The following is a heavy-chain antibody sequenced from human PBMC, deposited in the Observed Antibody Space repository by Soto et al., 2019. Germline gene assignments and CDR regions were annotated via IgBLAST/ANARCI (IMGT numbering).Heavy chain of an antibody. CDR3: ARIRGYSGYDSPLFDY. J-gene: IGHJ4*02. Sequence: PSETLSLPCTVSGGSISSGDYYWSWIRQPPGKDLEWIGYIYYSGSTYYNPSLKSRVTISVDTSKNQFSLKLSSVTAADTAVYYCARIRGYSGYDSPLFDYWGQGTLVTVSS. CDR2: IYYSGST. D-gene: IGHD5-12*01. V-gene: IGHV4-30-4*01. CDR1: GGSISSGDYY.